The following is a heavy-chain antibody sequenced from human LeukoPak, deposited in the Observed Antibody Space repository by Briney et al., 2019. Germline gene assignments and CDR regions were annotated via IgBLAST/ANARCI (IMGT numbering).Heavy chain of an antibody. Sequence: GASVKVSCKASGGTFSSYAISWVRQAPGQGLEWMGGIIPIFGTANYAQKFQGRVTITTDESTSTAYMELSSLRSEDTAVYYCARGPAGYDILTGYYSPEPEHYYYMDVWGKGTTVTVSS. J-gene: IGHJ6*03. D-gene: IGHD3-9*01. CDR1: GGTFSSYA. V-gene: IGHV1-69*05. CDR2: IIPIFGTA. CDR3: ARGPAGYDILTGYYSPEPEHYYYMDV.